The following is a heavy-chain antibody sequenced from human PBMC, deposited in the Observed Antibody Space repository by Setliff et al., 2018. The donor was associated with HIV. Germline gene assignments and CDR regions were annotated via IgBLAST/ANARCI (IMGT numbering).Heavy chain of an antibody. V-gene: IGHV4-39*01. J-gene: IGHJ4*02. D-gene: IGHD4-17*01. CDR1: GGSISSSSYY. CDR2: IYYTGSA. Sequence: NPSETLSLTCTVSGGSISSSSYYWGCIRQPPGKGLERIGSIYYTGSANYNPSLKSRVTMSVDTSKNQFSLKLSSVTAADTAVYYCARYDYGDFDYWGQGTPVTVSS. CDR3: ARYDYGDFDY.